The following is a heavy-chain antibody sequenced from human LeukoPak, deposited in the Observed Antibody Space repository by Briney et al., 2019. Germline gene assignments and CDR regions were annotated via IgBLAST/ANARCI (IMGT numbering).Heavy chain of an antibody. CDR1: GFTVSFNY. D-gene: IGHD1-26*01. Sequence: PGGSLRLSCAASGFTVSFNYMSWVRQAPGKGLEWISVIYSGGSTYYADSVKGRFTISRDNSKNTLYLQMNSLRAEDTAVYCCAKDLSEGATDYWGQGTLVTVSS. CDR3: AKDLSEGATDY. V-gene: IGHV3-53*05. J-gene: IGHJ4*02. CDR2: IYSGGST.